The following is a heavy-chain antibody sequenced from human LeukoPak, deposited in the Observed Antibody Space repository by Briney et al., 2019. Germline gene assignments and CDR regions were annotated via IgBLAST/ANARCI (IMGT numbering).Heavy chain of an antibody. D-gene: IGHD3-10*01. J-gene: IGHJ4*02. CDR2: INPSGGST. V-gene: IGHV1-46*01. CDR1: GYTFTSYY. CDR3: ARTQVGYYGSGSYPDY. Sequence: ASVKVSYKASGYTFTSYYMHWVRQAPGQGLEWMGIINPSGGSTSYAQMFQGRVTMTRDTSTSTVYMELSSLRSEDTAVYYCARTQVGYYGSGSYPDYWGQGTLVTVSS.